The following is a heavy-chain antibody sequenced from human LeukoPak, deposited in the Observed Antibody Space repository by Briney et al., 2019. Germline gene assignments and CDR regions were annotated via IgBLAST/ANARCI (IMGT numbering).Heavy chain of an antibody. Sequence: SETLSLTCTVSGGSISSGGYYWSWIRQHPGKGLEWIGYIYYSGSTYCNPSLKSRVTISVGTSKNQFSLKLSSVTAADTAVYYCASRYSYGYWFDPWGQGTLVTVSS. D-gene: IGHD5-18*01. CDR3: ASRYSYGYWFDP. J-gene: IGHJ5*02. CDR2: IYYSGST. V-gene: IGHV4-31*03. CDR1: GGSISSGGYY.